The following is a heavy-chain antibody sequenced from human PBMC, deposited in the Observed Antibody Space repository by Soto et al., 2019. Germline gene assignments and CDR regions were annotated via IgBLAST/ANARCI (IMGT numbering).Heavy chain of an antibody. CDR2: ISYDGSNK. CDR1: GFTFSSYA. D-gene: IGHD3-10*01. CDR3: ASEAGRFGEVWQGMDV. V-gene: IGHV3-30-3*01. Sequence: QVQLVESGGGVVQPGRSLRLSCAASGFTFSSYAMHWVRQAPGKGLEWVAIISYDGSNKYYADSVKGRFTISRDNSKNTLDLQMNSLRAEDTAVYCCASEAGRFGEVWQGMDVLGQGTTVTAAS. J-gene: IGHJ6*02.